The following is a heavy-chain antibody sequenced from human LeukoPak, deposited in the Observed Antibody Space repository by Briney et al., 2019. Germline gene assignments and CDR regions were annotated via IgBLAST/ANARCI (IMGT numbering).Heavy chain of an antibody. CDR1: GFTFISYW. Sequence: GGSLRLSCAASGFTFISYWMSWVRQAPGKGLEWVANMNQDGSEKYYLDSVKGRFTISRDNAKSSLYLQMNSLRADDTAVYYCARDRALHDSRRGHYYTEDDYWGQGTLVTVSS. CDR3: ARDRALHDSRRGHYYTEDDY. CDR2: MNQDGSEK. V-gene: IGHV3-7*01. J-gene: IGHJ4*02. D-gene: IGHD3-22*01.